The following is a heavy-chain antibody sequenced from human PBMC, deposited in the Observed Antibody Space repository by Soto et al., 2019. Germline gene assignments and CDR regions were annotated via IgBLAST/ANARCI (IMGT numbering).Heavy chain of an antibody. CDR3: AKALGELSPERYDY. J-gene: IGHJ4*02. V-gene: IGHV3-30*18. CDR2: VSYDGSNK. Sequence: QVQLVESGGGVVQPGRSLRLSCAASGFTFSSYGMHWVRQAPGKGLEWVAIVSYDGSNKYYTDSVKGRFTISRDNSRNTLYLKINSLRADDLGVYDWAKALGELSPERYDYWGQGTLVTVSS. CDR1: GFTFSSYG. D-gene: IGHD3-16*02.